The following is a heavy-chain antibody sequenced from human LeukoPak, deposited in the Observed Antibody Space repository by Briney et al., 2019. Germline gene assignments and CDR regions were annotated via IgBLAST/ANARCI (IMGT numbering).Heavy chain of an antibody. CDR2: IYYSGST. Sequence: SETLTLICTVSGGSISRSSYYWRWIRQPPGKGLEWIGSIYYSGSTYYNPSLKSRVTISVDTSKNQFSLKLSSVTAAGTAVYYCARQSLLPIAAAGIVDYWGQGTLVTVSS. CDR3: ARQSLLPIAAAGIVDY. CDR1: GGSISRSSYY. D-gene: IGHD6-13*01. J-gene: IGHJ4*02. V-gene: IGHV4-39*01.